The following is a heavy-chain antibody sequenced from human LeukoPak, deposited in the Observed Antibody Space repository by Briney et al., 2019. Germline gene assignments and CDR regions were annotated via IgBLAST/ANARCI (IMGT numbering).Heavy chain of an antibody. Sequence: SVKVSCKASGGTFSSYAISWVRQAPGQGLEWMGRIIPIFGTANYAQKLQGRVTITTDESTSTAYMELSSLRSEDTAVYYCARDRASTAMAYFDYWGQGTLVTVSS. J-gene: IGHJ4*02. CDR3: ARDRASTAMAYFDY. V-gene: IGHV1-69*05. CDR2: IIPIFGTA. CDR1: GGTFSSYA. D-gene: IGHD5-18*01.